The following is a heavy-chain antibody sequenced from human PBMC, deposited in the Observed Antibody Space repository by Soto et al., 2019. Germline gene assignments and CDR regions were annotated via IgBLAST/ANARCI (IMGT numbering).Heavy chain of an antibody. V-gene: IGHV1-2*02. D-gene: IGHD3-9*01. J-gene: IGHJ4*02. CDR2: INPNSGGT. CDR1: GYTFTGYY. Sequence: ASVKVSCKASGYTFTGYYTHWVRQAPGQGLEWMGWINPNSGGTNYAQKFQGRVTMTRDTSISTAYMELSRLRSDDTAVYYCARTPYDILTGHWGEFDYWGQGTLVTVSS. CDR3: ARTPYDILTGHWGEFDY.